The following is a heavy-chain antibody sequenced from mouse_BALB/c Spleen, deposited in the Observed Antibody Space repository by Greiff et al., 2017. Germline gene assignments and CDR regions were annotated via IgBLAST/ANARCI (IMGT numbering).Heavy chain of an antibody. CDR2: ISNGGGST. Sequence: EVQGVESGGGLVQPGGSLKLSCAASGFTFSSYTMSWVRQTPEKRLEWVAYISNGGGSTYYPDTVKGRFTISRDNAKNTLYLQMSSLKSEDTAMYYCARPYGSSGWYFDVWGAGTTVTVSS. CDR1: GFTFSSYT. D-gene: IGHD1-1*01. J-gene: IGHJ1*01. V-gene: IGHV5-12-2*01. CDR3: ARPYGSSGWYFDV.